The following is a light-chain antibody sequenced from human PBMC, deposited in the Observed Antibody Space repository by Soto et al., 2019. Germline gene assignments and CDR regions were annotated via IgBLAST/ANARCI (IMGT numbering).Light chain of an antibody. J-gene: IGLJ3*02. CDR1: SGSVSTNNY. CDR2: NTN. CDR3: LLYVFSGVHWV. V-gene: IGLV8-61*01. Sequence: QTVVTQEPSFSVSPGGTVTLTCGLSSGSVSTNNYPSWYQQTPGQAPRTLIYNTNTRSSGVPDRFSGSILGNQAALTITGAQADDDSDYYCLLYVFSGVHWVFCGGTKLTV.